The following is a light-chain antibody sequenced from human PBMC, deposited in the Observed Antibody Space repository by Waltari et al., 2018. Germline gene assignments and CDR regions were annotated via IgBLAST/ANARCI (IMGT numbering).Light chain of an antibody. CDR2: EAS. J-gene: IGKJ2*01. Sequence: DIQMTQSPASLSASVGDRLTITCRASQTIYRHLNWYQQKPGHAPDLLSFEASNLPGGVPSRFSGSGSGTDFTLTINSLQPEDIATYYCQQSYRTPYTFGLGTKLQI. CDR3: QQSYRTPYT. V-gene: IGKV1-39*01. CDR1: QTIYRH.